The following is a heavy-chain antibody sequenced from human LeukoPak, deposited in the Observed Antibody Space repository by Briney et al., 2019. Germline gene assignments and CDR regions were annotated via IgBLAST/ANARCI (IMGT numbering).Heavy chain of an antibody. CDR2: INPNSGGT. CDR3: ARVRSGDYYYYYYMDV. V-gene: IGHV1-2*02. CDR1: GYTFTGYY. D-gene: IGHD3-10*01. Sequence: ASVKVSCKASGYTFTGYYMHWVRQAPGQGLEWMGWINPNSGGTNYAQKFQGRVTMTRNTSISTAYMELSSLRSEDTAVYYCARVRSGDYYYYYYMDVWGKGTTVTISS. J-gene: IGHJ6*03.